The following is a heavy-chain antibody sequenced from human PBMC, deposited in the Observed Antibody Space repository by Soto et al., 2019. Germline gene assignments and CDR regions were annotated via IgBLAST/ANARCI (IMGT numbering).Heavy chain of an antibody. Sequence: AEALQISCKADGYSFTTHWIGWVRQVPGRGLEWVAVIYPADSDARYSPSFRGRGTISVDISINTVYLQWRSLKASDTAIYFCARQHIVTAQLRGVSFSSWGSGT. V-gene: IGHV5-51*01. CDR2: IYPADSDA. CDR3: ARQHIVTAQLRGVSFSS. J-gene: IGHJ5*02. D-gene: IGHD2-21*01. CDR1: GYSFTTHW.